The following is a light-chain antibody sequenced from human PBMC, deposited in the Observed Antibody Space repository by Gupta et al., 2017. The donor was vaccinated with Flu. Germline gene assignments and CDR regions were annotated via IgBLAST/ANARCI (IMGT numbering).Light chain of an antibody. CDR3: SSYSGSNNKVL. J-gene: IGLJ2*01. V-gene: IGLV2-8*01. CDR1: SSDIGGYNF. CDR2: EVT. Sequence: QSALTQPPSASGSPGQSVTISCTGTSSDIGGYNFVSWYQQHPGKAPKLMIYEVTKRPSGVPDRFSCSKSGNTASPTVSGLQSEDESDDYCSSYSGSNNKVLFGGGTKLTVL.